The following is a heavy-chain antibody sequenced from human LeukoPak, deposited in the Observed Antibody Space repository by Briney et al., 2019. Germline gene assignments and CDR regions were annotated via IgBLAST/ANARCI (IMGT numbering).Heavy chain of an antibody. V-gene: IGHV4-31*03. Sequence: SETLSLTCTVSGGSISSGGYYWSWIRQHPGKGLEWIGYIYYSGSTYYNPSLKSRVTISVDTSKNQFSLKLTSMTAADTAVYYCARLGKYSGYDWDSHWGQGTLVTVSS. CDR3: ARLGKYSGYDWDSH. D-gene: IGHD5-12*01. CDR1: GGSISSGGYY. J-gene: IGHJ4*02. CDR2: IYYSGST.